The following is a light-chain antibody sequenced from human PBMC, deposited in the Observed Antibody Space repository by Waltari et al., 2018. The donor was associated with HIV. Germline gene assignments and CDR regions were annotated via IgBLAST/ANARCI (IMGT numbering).Light chain of an antibody. CDR1: SSDVGGYNY. V-gene: IGLV2-14*01. CDR2: DVI. CDR3: SSYTSSSTLPYV. Sequence: QSALTQPASVSGSPGRSITIPCPGTSSDVGGYNYVSWYQQHPGKAPKRIIDDVINRPSGVSNRFSGSKSGNTASLTISGLQAEDESEYYCSSYTSSSTLPYVFGTGTKVTVL. J-gene: IGLJ1*01.